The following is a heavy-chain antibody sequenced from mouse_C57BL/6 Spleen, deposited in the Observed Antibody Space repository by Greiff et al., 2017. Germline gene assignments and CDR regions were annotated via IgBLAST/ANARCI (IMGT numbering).Heavy chain of an antibody. CDR2: IDPKSGGT. Sequence: VQLQQPGAELVKPGASVKLSCKASGYTFTSYWMHWVKQRPGRGLEWIGRIDPKSGGTKNNEKFKSKATLTVDKPSSTAYMQLSSLTSEDSAVYYVAKSGYYGSSFYAMCYWGHGASVTVSS. J-gene: IGHJ4*01. CDR3: AKSGYYGSSFYAMCY. V-gene: IGHV1-72*01. CDR1: GYTFTSYW. D-gene: IGHD1-1*01.